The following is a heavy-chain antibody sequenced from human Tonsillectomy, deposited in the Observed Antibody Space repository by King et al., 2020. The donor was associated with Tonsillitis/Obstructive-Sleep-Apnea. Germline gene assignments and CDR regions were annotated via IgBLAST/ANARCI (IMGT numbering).Heavy chain of an antibody. CDR2: INHSGST. V-gene: IGHV4-34*01. J-gene: IGHJ4*02. Sequence: HVQLPQWGAGLLKPSETLSLTCAVYGGSFSGYYWSWIRQPPGKGLEWIGEINHSGSTNYNPSLKSRVTISVDTSKNQFSLKLSSVTAADTAVYYCAREGALGYGSGSSPFDYWGQGTLVTVSS. CDR3: AREGALGYGSGSSPFDY. CDR1: GGSFSGYY. D-gene: IGHD3-10*01.